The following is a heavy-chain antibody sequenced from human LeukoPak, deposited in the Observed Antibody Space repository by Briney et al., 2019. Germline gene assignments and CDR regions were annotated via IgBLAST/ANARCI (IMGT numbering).Heavy chain of an antibody. CDR1: GYTFTSYY. V-gene: IGHV1-46*01. D-gene: IGHD2-15*01. J-gene: IGHJ4*02. CDR3: ARDSGGPKSFDY. CDR2: INPSGGST. Sequence: ASVKVSCKASGYTFTSYYMHWVRQAPGQGLEWMGIINPSGGSTSYAQKFQGRVTMTRDTSTSTVYMEVSSLRSEDTAVYYCARDSGGPKSFDYWGQGTLVTVSS.